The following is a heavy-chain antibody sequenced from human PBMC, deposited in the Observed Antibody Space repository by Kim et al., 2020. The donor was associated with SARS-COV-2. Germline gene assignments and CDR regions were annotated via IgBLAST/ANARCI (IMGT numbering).Heavy chain of an antibody. V-gene: IGHV3-30*04. CDR2: ISYDGSNK. CDR3: ARDLGYYGSGRYYYYYYGMDV. J-gene: IGHJ6*02. D-gene: IGHD3-10*01. Sequence: GGSLRLSCAASGFTFSSYAMHWVRQAPGKGLEWVAVISYDGSNKYYADSVKGRFTISRDNSKNTLYLQMNSLRAEDTAVYYCARDLGYYGSGRYYYYYYGMDVWGQGTTVTVSS. CDR1: GFTFSSYA.